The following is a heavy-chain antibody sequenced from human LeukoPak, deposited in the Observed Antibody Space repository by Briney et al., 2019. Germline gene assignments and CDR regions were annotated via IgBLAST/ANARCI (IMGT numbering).Heavy chain of an antibody. CDR3: ARDAHLAAAGTWWFDP. CDR2: IYHSGST. V-gene: IGHV4-34*01. J-gene: IGHJ5*02. CDR1: GGFFSGYY. D-gene: IGHD6-13*01. Sequence: SETLSLTCPVYGGFFSGYYWSWIRQPPGKGLEWIGEIYHSGSTNYNPSLKSRVTISVDKSKNQFSLKLSSVTAADTAVYYCARDAHLAAAGTWWFDPWGQGTLVTVSS.